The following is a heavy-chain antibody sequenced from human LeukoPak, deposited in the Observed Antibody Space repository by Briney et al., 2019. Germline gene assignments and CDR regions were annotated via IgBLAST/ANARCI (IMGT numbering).Heavy chain of an antibody. CDR3: AAADSSGWLFDY. Sequence: ASVKLSYKASGFTFTSSAMQWVRQARGQRLKWIGWIVVGSGNTNYAQKFQERVTITSDMSTSAAYMDLSSLRSEDTAVYYCAAADSSGWLFDYWGQGTLVTVSS. CDR1: GFTFTSSA. D-gene: IGHD6-19*01. J-gene: IGHJ4*02. V-gene: IGHV1-58*02. CDR2: IVVGSGNT.